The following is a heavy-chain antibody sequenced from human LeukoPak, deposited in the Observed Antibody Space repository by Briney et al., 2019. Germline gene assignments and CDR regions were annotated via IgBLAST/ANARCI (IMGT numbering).Heavy chain of an antibody. CDR3: ARGGKYQLSRSKNWFDP. V-gene: IGHV1-8*01. CDR1: GYTFTSYD. D-gene: IGHD2-2*01. CDR2: MNPNSGNT. Sequence: ASVKVSCKASGYTFTSYDIDWVRQATGQGLEWMGWMNPNSGNTGYAQKFQGRVTMTRNTSISTAYMELSSLRSEDTAVYYCARGGKYQLSRSKNWFDPWGQGTLVTVSS. J-gene: IGHJ5*02.